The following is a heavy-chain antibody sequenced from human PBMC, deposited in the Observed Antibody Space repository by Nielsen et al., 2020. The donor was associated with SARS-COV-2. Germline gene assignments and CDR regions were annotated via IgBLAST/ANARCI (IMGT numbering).Heavy chain of an antibody. CDR1: GFTFSSYG. CDR3: VKVYGSGTYYNYFDY. V-gene: IGHV3-30*18. CDR2: ISYDGSNK. D-gene: IGHD3-10*01. Sequence: LSLTCAASGFTFSSYGMHWVRQAPGKGLEWVAVISYDGSNKYYADSVKGRFTISRDNSKNTLYLQMNSLSAEDTAIYYCVKVYGSGTYYNYFDYWGQGTLVTVSS. J-gene: IGHJ4*02.